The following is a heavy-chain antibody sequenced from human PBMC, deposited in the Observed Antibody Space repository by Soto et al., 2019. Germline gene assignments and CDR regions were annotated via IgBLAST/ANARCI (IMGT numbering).Heavy chain of an antibody. CDR2: IIPIFGTA. Sequence: ASVKVSCKASGGTFSSYAISWVRQAPGQGLEWMGGIIPIFGTANYAQKFQGRVTITADESTSTAYMELSSLRSEDTAVYYCARHGSSGWYVSYYYYYGMDVWGQGTTVTVSS. J-gene: IGHJ6*02. CDR1: GGTFSSYA. D-gene: IGHD6-19*01. V-gene: IGHV1-69*13. CDR3: ARHGSSGWYVSYYYYYGMDV.